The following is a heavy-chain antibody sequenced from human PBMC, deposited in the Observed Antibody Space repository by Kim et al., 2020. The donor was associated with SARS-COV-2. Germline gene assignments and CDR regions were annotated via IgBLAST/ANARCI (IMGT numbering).Heavy chain of an antibody. D-gene: IGHD6-13*01. V-gene: IGHV3-15*01. CDR1: GFTFSNAW. CDR2: IKSKTDGGTT. CDR3: TTVPLWSSSWYGLGAFDI. Sequence: GGSLRLSCAASGFTFSNAWMSWVRQAPGKGLEWVGRIKSKTDGGTTDYAAPVKGRFTISRDDSKNTLYLQMNSLKTEDTAVYYCTTVPLWSSSWYGLGAFDIWGQGTMVTVSS. J-gene: IGHJ3*02.